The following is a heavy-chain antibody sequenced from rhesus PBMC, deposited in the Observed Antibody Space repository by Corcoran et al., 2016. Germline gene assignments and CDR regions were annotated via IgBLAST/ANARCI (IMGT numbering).Heavy chain of an antibody. V-gene: IGHV1-111*02. CDR2: VDPEDGEA. Sequence: EVQLVQSGAEVKKPGASVKISCKASGYTFTSHYLNWVRQAPGKGLEWMGRVDPEDGEADSAQKFQDRVTITADMSTDTAYMELSSLRSEDTAVYYCARDHYGSSLGYWGQGVLVTVSS. D-gene: IGHD4-29*01. CDR1: GYTFTSHY. CDR3: ARDHYGSSLGY. J-gene: IGHJ4*01.